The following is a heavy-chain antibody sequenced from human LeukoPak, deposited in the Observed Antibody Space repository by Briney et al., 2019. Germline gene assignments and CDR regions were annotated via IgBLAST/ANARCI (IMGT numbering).Heavy chain of an antibody. CDR1: GGSLSGYY. V-gene: IGHV4-59*08. CDR2: IYYSGST. Sequence: PLETLSFTCTVSGGSLSGYYRTRIRQTPGKGLQWIGYIYYSGSTEYNPSLKSRVTISIDPSNKQFSLNLSSVTAADTAVYYCARRCSGPTCYTDAYDIWGQGTMVTVSS. CDR3: ARRCSGPTCYTDAYDI. J-gene: IGHJ3*02. D-gene: IGHD2-2*02.